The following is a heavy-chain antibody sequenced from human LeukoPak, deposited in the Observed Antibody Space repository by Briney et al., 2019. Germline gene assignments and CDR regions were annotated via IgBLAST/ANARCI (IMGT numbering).Heavy chain of an antibody. CDR1: GYSFISYW. D-gene: IGHD3-22*01. Sequence: GESLKISYKGSGYSFISYWIGWVRQMPGKGLEWMGIIRPGDSDTRYSPSFQGQVTMSADKSSSTAYLQWSSLKASDTAMYYCARSAATFFHDCSGYFWAFDIWGQGTMLTVSS. CDR2: IRPGDSDT. J-gene: IGHJ3*02. CDR3: ARSAATFFHDCSGYFWAFDI. V-gene: IGHV5-51*01.